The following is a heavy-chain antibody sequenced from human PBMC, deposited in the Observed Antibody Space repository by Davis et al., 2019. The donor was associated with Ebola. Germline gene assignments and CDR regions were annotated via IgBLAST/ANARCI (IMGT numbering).Heavy chain of an antibody. CDR2: ISYDGSNK. Sequence: GGSLRLSCAASGFTFSSYGMHWVRQAPGKGLEWVVVISYDGSNKYYADSVKGRFTISRDNSKNTLYLQMNTLRAEDTAVYYCAKESSMAAAGTGYYFDYWGQGTLVTVSS. D-gene: IGHD6-13*01. V-gene: IGHV3-30*18. J-gene: IGHJ4*02. CDR1: GFTFSSYG. CDR3: AKESSMAAAGTGYYFDY.